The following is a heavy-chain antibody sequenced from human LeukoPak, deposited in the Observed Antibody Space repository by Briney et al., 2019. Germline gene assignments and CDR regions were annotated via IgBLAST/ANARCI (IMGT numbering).Heavy chain of an antibody. CDR2: INHSGST. CDR1: GGSFSGYY. D-gene: IGHD3-22*01. CDR3: ARGRLYYDSSGYYSGFDY. Sequence: SETLSLTCAVYGGSFSGYYWSWVRQPPGKGLEWIGEINHSGSTNYNPSLKSRVTISVDTSKNQFSLKLSSVTAADTAVYYCARGRLYYDSSGYYSGFDYWGQGTLVTVSS. J-gene: IGHJ4*02. V-gene: IGHV4-34*01.